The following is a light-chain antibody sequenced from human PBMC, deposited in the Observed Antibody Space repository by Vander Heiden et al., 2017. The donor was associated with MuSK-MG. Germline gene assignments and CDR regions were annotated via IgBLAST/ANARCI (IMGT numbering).Light chain of an antibody. V-gene: IGKV3-11*01. Sequence: ELVLTQSPATLSLSPGERAPLSCRASQSVSSYLAWYQQKPGQAPRLLIYAASNRATGIPARFSGSGSGTDFTLTISRLEPEDFAVYYCQQRSNWSLTFGGGTKVEIK. CDR3: QQRSNWSLT. CDR1: QSVSSY. J-gene: IGKJ4*01. CDR2: AAS.